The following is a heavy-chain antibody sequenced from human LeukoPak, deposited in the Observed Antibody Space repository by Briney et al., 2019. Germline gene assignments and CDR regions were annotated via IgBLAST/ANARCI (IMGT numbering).Heavy chain of an antibody. J-gene: IGHJ4*02. CDR3: ARDLASSGYYWD. D-gene: IGHD3-22*01. CDR1: GYTFTSYY. V-gene: IGHV1-46*01. Sequence: ASVTVSCTASGYTFTSYYMHWVRQAPGQGLEWMGIINPSSGKINYAQKFQGRVTMTRDTSTSTVYMELSSPRSDDTAVYYCARDLASSGYYWDWGQGTLVTVSS. CDR2: INPSSGKI.